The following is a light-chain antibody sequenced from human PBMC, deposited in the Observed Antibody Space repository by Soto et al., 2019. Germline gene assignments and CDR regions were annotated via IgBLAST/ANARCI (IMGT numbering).Light chain of an antibody. Sequence: DIVMTQSPDSLAVSLGERATTNCKSSQSIFYSSNNKNYLTWYQQKPGQPPKLLIYWASTRESGVPDRFSGSGSGTDFTLTISSLQAEDVAVYYCQQYYSTPWTFGQGTKVDIK. CDR3: QQYYSTPWT. V-gene: IGKV4-1*01. CDR2: WAS. J-gene: IGKJ1*01. CDR1: QSIFYSSNNKNY.